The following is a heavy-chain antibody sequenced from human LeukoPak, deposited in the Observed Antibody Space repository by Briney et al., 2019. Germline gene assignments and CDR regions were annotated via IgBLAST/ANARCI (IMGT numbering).Heavy chain of an antibody. CDR2: ISGSGAYI. D-gene: IGHD6-19*01. CDR1: GFTFTDYI. Sequence: GGSLRLSCTASGFTFTDYIMHWVRQAPGKGLEWVSSISGSGAYIYYADSVKGRFTISRDNAKNSLYLQMNSLRAEDTAVYYCARDPYSSGWPSYYYYGMDVWGQGTTVTVSS. J-gene: IGHJ6*02. CDR3: ARDPYSSGWPSYYYYGMDV. V-gene: IGHV3-21*01.